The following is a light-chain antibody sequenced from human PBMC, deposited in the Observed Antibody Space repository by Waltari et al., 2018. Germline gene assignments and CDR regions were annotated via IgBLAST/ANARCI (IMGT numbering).Light chain of an antibody. J-gene: IGKJ1*01. Sequence: EIVLTQSPGTLSLSPGERATLSCRASQSVNGNYLAWYQQKPGQAPRILIHGASGRATGIPDRFSGSGSGSDFTLTIDRLEPEDFAVYYCQQYGNAPRTFGQGTKVEIE. CDR3: QQYGNAPRT. CDR2: GAS. V-gene: IGKV3-20*01. CDR1: QSVNGNY.